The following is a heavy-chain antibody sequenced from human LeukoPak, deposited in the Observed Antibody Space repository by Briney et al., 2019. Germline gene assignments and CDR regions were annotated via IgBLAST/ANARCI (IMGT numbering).Heavy chain of an antibody. V-gene: IGHV1-2*02. Sequence: GASVKVSCKTSGYTFTGYYIHWVRQAPGQGLDWMGWINPNSGGTNYAQKFQDRVTMTRDTSISTAYMELSRLRSDDTAVYYCARFSLSSGWPRGKFFDYWGQGTLVTVSS. CDR1: GYTFTGYY. CDR3: ARFSLSSGWPRGKFFDY. J-gene: IGHJ4*02. D-gene: IGHD6-19*01. CDR2: INPNSGGT.